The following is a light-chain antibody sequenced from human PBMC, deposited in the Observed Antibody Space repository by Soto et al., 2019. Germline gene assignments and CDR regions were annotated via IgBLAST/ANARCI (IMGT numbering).Light chain of an antibody. V-gene: IGKV1-9*01. J-gene: IGKJ1*01. Sequence: IQFTQSPSALSASVGDRVTITCRASQGISSYLAWYQQKPGKAPKLLIYAASTLQSGVPSRFSGSGSGTEFTLTISSLQPDDFATYYCQQYNSYSSWTFGQGTKVDIK. CDR2: AAS. CDR3: QQYNSYSSWT. CDR1: QGISSY.